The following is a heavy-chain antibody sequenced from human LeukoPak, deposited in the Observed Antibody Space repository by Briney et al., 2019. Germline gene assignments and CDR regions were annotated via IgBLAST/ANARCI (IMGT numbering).Heavy chain of an antibody. CDR2: INHSGST. J-gene: IGHJ4*02. CDR3: ARALRITMVRGVNTPYYFDY. Sequence: SETLSLTCAVYGGSFSGYYWSWIRQPPGKGLEWIGEINHSGSTNYNPSLKSRVTISVDTSKNQLSLKLSSVTAADTAVYYCARALRITMVRGVNTPYYFDYWGQGTLVTVSS. D-gene: IGHD3-10*01. CDR1: GGSFSGYY. V-gene: IGHV4-34*01.